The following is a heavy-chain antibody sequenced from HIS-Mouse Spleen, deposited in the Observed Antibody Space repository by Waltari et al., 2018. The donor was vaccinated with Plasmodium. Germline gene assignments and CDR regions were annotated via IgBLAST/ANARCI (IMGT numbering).Heavy chain of an antibody. CDR1: GFTFSSYW. D-gene: IGHD6-13*01. V-gene: IGHV3-7*01. CDR3: ASSWYWYFDL. J-gene: IGHJ2*01. Sequence: EVQLVESGGGLVQPGGSLRLSCAASGFTFSSYWMSWVRQAPGKGLDWVAKIKQDGSEKYYVDAVKGRFTISRDNAKNSLYLQMNSLRAEDTAVYYCASSWYWYFDLWGRGTLVTVSS. CDR2: IKQDGSEK.